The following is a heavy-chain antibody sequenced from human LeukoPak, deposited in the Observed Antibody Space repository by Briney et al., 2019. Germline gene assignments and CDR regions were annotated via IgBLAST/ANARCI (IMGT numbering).Heavy chain of an antibody. CDR3: AKDPLASRSSRFDS. D-gene: IGHD1-26*01. CDR1: GFTFRSYA. V-gene: IGHV3-23*01. Sequence: GGSLRLSCAASGFTFRSYAMSWVRQAPGKGLEWVSTISDSGGSTYYADSVRGRFSISRDNSKNTLYLQMNSLRAEDTAVYYCAKDPLASRSSRFDSWGQGTLVSVSS. J-gene: IGHJ4*02. CDR2: ISDSGGST.